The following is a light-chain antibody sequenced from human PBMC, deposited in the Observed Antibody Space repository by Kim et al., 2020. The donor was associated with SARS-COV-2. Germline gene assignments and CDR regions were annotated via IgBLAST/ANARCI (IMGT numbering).Light chain of an antibody. J-gene: IGKJ2*01. Sequence: DIQMTQSPSSLSASVGDSVTITCRASQSISSYLNWYQQKPGKAPKLLIYAASSLQSGVPSRFSGSGSGTDFTLTISSLQPEDFATYYCQQSYSTPYAFGQETKLEI. CDR2: AAS. CDR1: QSISSY. V-gene: IGKV1-39*01. CDR3: QQSYSTPYA.